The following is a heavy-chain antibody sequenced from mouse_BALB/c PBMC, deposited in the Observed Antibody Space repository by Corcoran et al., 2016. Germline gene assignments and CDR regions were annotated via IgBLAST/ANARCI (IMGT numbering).Heavy chain of an antibody. CDR2: IFPGDGST. J-gene: IGHJ1*01. D-gene: IGHD2-1*01. CDR1: GYTFTSYD. Sequence: QVQLQQSGAELVKPGASVKLSCKASGYTFTSYDINWVRQRPEQGLEWIGWIFPGDGSTKYNEKFKGKATLTTDKSSSTAYMQLSRLKSEDSAVYFCARAYGNYSYWYFDVWGAGTTVTVSS. V-gene: IGHV1-85*01. CDR3: ARAYGNYSYWYFDV.